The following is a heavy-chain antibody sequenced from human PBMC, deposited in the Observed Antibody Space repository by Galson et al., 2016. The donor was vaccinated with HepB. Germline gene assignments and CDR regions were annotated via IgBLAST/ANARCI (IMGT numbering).Heavy chain of an antibody. CDR2: IIPILDTT. CDR3: ARDLRGYSGYGHDN. J-gene: IGHJ4*02. D-gene: IGHD5-12*01. CDR1: GGTFSNCA. Sequence: SVKVSCKVSGGTFSNCAISWVRQAPGEGLEWMGGIIPILDTTKNAQKFQGRVTITADKSTSTAYMELSSLGSEDTAVYYCARDLRGYSGYGHDNWGQGTLVTVSS. V-gene: IGHV1-69*10.